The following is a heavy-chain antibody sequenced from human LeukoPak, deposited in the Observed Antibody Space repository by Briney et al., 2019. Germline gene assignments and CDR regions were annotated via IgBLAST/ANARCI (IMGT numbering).Heavy chain of an antibody. CDR1: GYSISSGYY. CDR3: ARGPDIVVVEAATPAFMNWFDP. Sequence: SETLSLTCTVSGYSISSGYYWGWIRQPPGKGLEWIGSIYHSGSTYYNPSLKSRVTISVDTSKNQFSLKLSSVTAADTAVYYCARGPDIVVVEAATPAFMNWFDPWGQGTLVTVSS. CDR2: IYHSGST. V-gene: IGHV4-38-2*02. J-gene: IGHJ5*02. D-gene: IGHD2-15*01.